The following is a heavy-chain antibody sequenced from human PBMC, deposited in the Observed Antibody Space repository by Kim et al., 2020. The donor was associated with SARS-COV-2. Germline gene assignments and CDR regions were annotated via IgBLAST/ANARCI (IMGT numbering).Heavy chain of an antibody. CDR3: AKDLGRDYRGYYYYYYGMDV. V-gene: IGHV3-43*01. J-gene: IGHJ6*02. D-gene: IGHD4-4*01. Sequence: RFTISRDNSKNSLYLQMNSLRTEDTALYYCAKDLGRDYRGYYYYYYGMDVWGQGTTVTVSS.